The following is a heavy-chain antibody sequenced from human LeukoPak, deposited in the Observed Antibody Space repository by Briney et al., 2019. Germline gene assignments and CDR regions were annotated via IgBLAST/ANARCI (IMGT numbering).Heavy chain of an antibody. CDR1: GFTFSSYG. D-gene: IGHD3-3*01. V-gene: IGHV3-30*18. CDR3: AKDRIAPIFGESYYYYGMDV. J-gene: IGHJ6*02. CDR2: MSYDGSNK. Sequence: GGSLRLSCAASGFTFSSYGMHWVRQAPGKGLEWVAVMSYDGSNKYYADSVKGRFTISRDNSKNTLYLQMNSLRAEDTAVYYCAKDRIAPIFGESYYYYGMDVWGQGTTVTVSS.